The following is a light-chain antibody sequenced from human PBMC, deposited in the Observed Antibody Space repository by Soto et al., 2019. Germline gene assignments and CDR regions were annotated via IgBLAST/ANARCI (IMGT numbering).Light chain of an antibody. V-gene: IGLV2-14*01. CDR1: SSDVGGYDY. J-gene: IGLJ1*01. CDR3: CSYVGRNTYV. Sequence: QSVLTQPASVSGSPGQSITISCTGTSSDVGGYDYVSWYQLHPGKAPKLMVFEVSNRPSGVPNRFSGSKSGNTASLTISGLRAEDEADYYCCSYVGRNTYVFGTGTKVTVL. CDR2: EVS.